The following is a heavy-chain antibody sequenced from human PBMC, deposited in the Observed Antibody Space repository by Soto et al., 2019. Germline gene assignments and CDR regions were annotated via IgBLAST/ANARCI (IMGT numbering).Heavy chain of an antibody. J-gene: IGHJ4*02. D-gene: IGHD6-19*01. Sequence: GESLKISCAASGFTFSSYSMNWVRQAPGKGLEWVSYISSSSSTIYYADSVKGRFTISRDNAKNSLYLQMNSLRDEDTAVYYCATPTLTQQWLVPDYWGQGTLVTVSS. CDR2: ISSSSSTI. CDR1: GFTFSSYS. CDR3: ATPTLTQQWLVPDY. V-gene: IGHV3-48*02.